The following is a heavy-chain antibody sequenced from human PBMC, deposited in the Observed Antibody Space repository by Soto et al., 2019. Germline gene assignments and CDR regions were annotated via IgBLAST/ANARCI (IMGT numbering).Heavy chain of an antibody. CDR2: ISAYNGNT. CDR3: ARGLTGTTYRDYYGMDV. J-gene: IGHJ6*02. Sequence: GASVKVSCKASGYNFTSYGISWVRQAPGQGLEWMGWISAYNGNTNYAQKLQGRVTMTTDTSTSTAYMELRSLRSDDTAVYYCARGLTGTTYRDYYGMDVWGQGTTVTVSS. D-gene: IGHD1-7*01. CDR1: GYNFTSYG. V-gene: IGHV1-18*04.